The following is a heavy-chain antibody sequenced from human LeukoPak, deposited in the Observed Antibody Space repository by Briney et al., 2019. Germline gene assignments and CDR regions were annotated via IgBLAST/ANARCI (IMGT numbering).Heavy chain of an antibody. CDR2: IYYSGST. J-gene: IGHJ5*02. CDR3: ARDRGTWIQLSLKPHNWFDP. Sequence: SETLSLTCTVSGGSISSYYWSWIRQPPGKGLEWIGYIYYSGSTNYNPSLKSRVTISVDTSKNQFSLKLSSVTAADTAVYYCARDRGTWIQLSLKPHNWFDPWGQGTLVTVSS. D-gene: IGHD5-18*01. CDR1: GGSISSYY. V-gene: IGHV4-59*12.